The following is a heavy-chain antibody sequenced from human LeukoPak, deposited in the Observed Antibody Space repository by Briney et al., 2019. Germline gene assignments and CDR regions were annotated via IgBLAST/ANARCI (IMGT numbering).Heavy chain of an antibody. CDR2: ISSSSSYI. Sequence: GGSLRLSCAASGFTFSSYSMNWVRQAPGKGLEWLSSISSSSSYIYYADSVKGRFTISRDNAKNSLYLQMNSLRAEDTAVYYCARGRGNYDILQQDWGQGTLVTVSS. V-gene: IGHV3-21*01. D-gene: IGHD3-9*01. J-gene: IGHJ4*02. CDR3: ARGRGNYDILQQD. CDR1: GFTFSSYS.